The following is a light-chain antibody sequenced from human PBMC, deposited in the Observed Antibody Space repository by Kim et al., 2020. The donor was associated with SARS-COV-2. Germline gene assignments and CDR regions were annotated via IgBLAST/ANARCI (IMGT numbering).Light chain of an antibody. V-gene: IGLV3-19*01. CDR2: GKN. J-gene: IGLJ2*01. Sequence: SSELTQDPAVSVALGQTVRITCQGDSLRSYYGTWYQQKPGQAPIVVIYGKNNRPSGIPDRFSGSSSGDTASLTITGTQAGDEADYYCNSRGSNDNVLFGG. CDR3: NSRGSNDNVL. CDR1: SLRSYY.